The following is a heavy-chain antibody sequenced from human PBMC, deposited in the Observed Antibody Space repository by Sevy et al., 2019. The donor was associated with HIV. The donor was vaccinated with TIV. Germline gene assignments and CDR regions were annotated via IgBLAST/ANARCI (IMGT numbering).Heavy chain of an antibody. Sequence: GGSLRLSCGASGFTFSSYGMSWVRQAPGKGLEWISTISESDERIKHADSVKGRFTISRDNSKKILYLQMRSLRAEDMAVYYCARNLGALPNYYYGVDVSGQGTPVTVSS. V-gene: IGHV3-23*01. CDR2: ISESDERI. CDR1: GFTFSSYG. D-gene: IGHD6-6*01. J-gene: IGHJ6*02. CDR3: ARNLGALPNYYYGVDV.